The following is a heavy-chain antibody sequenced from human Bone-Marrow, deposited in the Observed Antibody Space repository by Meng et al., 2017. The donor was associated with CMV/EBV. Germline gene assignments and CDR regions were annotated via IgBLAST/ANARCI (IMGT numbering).Heavy chain of an antibody. V-gene: IGHV4-30-4*08. CDR2: IYYSGST. CDR1: GGSISSGDYY. J-gene: IGHJ4*02. Sequence: SETLSLTCTVSGGSISSGDYYWTWIRQPPGKGLEWIGYIYYSGSTNYNPSLKSRVTISVDTSKNQFSLKLSSVTAADTAVYYCARGIGQPGKYWGQGPLVTVSS. D-gene: IGHD3-10*01. CDR3: ARGIGQPGKY.